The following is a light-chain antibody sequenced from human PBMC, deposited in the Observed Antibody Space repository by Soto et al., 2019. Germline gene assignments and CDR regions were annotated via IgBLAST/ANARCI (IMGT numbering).Light chain of an antibody. V-gene: IGKV1-9*01. Sequence: DIQLTQSPSFLSASVGDRVTITCRASQGISSYLAWYQQKPGKAPKLLIYAASTLQSGVPSRFXXXXXXXXXXXXXXSLQPEDFATYYCQQLNTYPFTFGGGTKVEIK. CDR3: QQLNTYPFT. CDR1: QGISSY. CDR2: AAS. J-gene: IGKJ4*01.